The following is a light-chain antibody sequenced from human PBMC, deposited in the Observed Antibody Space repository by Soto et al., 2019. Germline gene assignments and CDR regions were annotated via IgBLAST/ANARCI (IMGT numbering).Light chain of an antibody. J-gene: IGKJ1*01. V-gene: IGKV3-11*01. CDR1: QSVTSSY. Sequence: EIVLTQSPGTLSLSPGERATLSCRASQSVTSSYLAWYQHKPGQAPRLLIYDASNRATGIPARFSGSGSGTDFTLTISSLEPEDFAVYYCQQRSNWPRTFGQGTKVEIK. CDR2: DAS. CDR3: QQRSNWPRT.